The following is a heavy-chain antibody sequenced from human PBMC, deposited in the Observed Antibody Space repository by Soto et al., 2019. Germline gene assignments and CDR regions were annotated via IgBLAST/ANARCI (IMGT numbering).Heavy chain of an antibody. Sequence: PGGSLRLSCAASGFTFSSYAMHWVRQAPGKGLEWVAVISYDGSNKYYADSVKGRFTISRDNSKNTLYLQMNSLRAEDTAVYYCARDGYYYDSSGYYYAGLVDYWGQGTLVTVSS. V-gene: IGHV3-30-3*01. CDR1: GFTFSSYA. D-gene: IGHD3-22*01. CDR3: ARDGYYYDSSGYYYAGLVDY. J-gene: IGHJ4*02. CDR2: ISYDGSNK.